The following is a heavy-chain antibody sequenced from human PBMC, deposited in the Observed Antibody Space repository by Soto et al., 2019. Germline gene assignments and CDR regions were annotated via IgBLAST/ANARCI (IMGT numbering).Heavy chain of an antibody. CDR1: GGTFCSYA. V-gene: IGHV1-69*13. CDR3: ARSPATIAARPCWFDP. D-gene: IGHD6-6*01. Sequence: SVNVSCKASGGTFCSYAISWVRQAPGQGLEWMGGIIPIFGTANYAQKFQGRVTITADESTSTAYMELSSLRSEDTAVYYCARSPATIAARPCWFDPWGQGTLVTVSS. CDR2: IIPIFGTA. J-gene: IGHJ5*02.